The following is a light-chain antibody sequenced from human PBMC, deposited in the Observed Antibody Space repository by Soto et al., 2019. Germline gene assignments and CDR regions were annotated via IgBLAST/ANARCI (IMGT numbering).Light chain of an antibody. Sequence: DIQMTQAPSSLSASVGDRVTITYRESQSISNDLNWYQQKPGKDPKLLLYAAYSLLSGVPSRFSGRGSGTDCTLTISSLQPEDFATYSCQQSYTTLFTFGPGTNVHI. V-gene: IGKV1-39*01. J-gene: IGKJ3*01. CDR2: AAY. CDR1: QSISND. CDR3: QQSYTTLFT.